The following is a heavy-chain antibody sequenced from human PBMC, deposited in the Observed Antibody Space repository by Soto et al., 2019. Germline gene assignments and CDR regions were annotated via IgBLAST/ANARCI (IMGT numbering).Heavy chain of an antibody. CDR3: AGRTGDQGWDSDL. CDR2: INQDGSEK. D-gene: IGHD1-1*01. CDR1: GFSFSSYW. Sequence: VGSLRLSCAASGFSFSSYWMNWVRQAPGKGLEWVANINQDGSEKNYVDSVKGRFTISRDNAKNSLYLQMNSLRAEDTAVYYCAGRTGDQGWDSDLWGRGTLVTVSS. J-gene: IGHJ2*01. V-gene: IGHV3-7*03.